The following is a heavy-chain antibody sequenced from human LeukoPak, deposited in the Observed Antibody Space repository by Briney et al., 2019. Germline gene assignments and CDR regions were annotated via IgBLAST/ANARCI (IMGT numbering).Heavy chain of an antibody. J-gene: IGHJ3*02. V-gene: IGHV3-7*01. Sequence: GGSLRLSCAASGFTFSSYWMSWVRQAPGKGLEWVANIKQDGSEKYYVDSVKGRFTISGDNAKNSLYLQMNSLRAEDTAVYYCAREFVVDHDAFDIWGQGTMVTVSS. CDR1: GFTFSSYW. CDR2: IKQDGSEK. CDR3: AREFVVDHDAFDI.